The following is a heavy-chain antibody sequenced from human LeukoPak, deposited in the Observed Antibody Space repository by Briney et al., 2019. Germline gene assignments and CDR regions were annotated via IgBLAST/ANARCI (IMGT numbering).Heavy chain of an antibody. J-gene: IGHJ4*02. CDR1: GFTFSTYG. V-gene: IGHV3-30*02. CDR3: ARDRDNWNPPGDY. Sequence: GGSLGLSCAASGFTFSTYGMHWVRQAPGKGLEWVAFIRYDGRNKYYADSVKGRFTISRDNSKNTLCLQMNSLRAEDTAVYYCARDRDNWNPPGDYWGQGTLVTVSS. CDR2: IRYDGRNK. D-gene: IGHD1-20*01.